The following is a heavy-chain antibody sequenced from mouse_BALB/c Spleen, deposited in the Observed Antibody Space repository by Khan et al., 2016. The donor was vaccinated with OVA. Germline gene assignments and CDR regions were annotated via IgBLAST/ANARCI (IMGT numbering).Heavy chain of an antibody. V-gene: IGHV1S135*01. J-gene: IGHJ3*01. Sequence: LQQSGPELMKPGASVKISCKASGYSFTSYYIHWLMQSHGKSLEWIGYINPFSGGTTYNQKFKGKATLTVDKSSSTAYIHLSSLTSDDSAVYYGTRHGYVDWFTSWGQGTLVTVSA. CDR1: GYSFTSYY. CDR2: INPFSGGT. CDR3: TRHGYVDWFTS. D-gene: IGHD2-2*01.